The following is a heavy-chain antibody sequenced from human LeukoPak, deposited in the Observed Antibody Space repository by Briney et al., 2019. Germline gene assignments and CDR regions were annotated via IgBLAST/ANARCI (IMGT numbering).Heavy chain of an antibody. CDR2: IKQDGSEK. J-gene: IGHJ3*02. CDR1: GFTFSDYY. Sequence: PGGSLRLSCAASGFTFSDYYMSWIRQAPGKGLEWVANIKQDGSEKYYVDSVKGRFTISRDNAKNSLYLQMNSLRAEDTAVYYCARFGGSLDAFDIWGQGTMVTVSS. CDR3: ARFGGSLDAFDI. V-gene: IGHV3-7*01. D-gene: IGHD1-26*01.